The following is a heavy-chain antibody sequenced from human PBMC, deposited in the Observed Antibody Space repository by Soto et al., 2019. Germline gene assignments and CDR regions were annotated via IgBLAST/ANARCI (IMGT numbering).Heavy chain of an antibody. J-gene: IGHJ5*02. CDR3: AKHLWFGESVFDP. V-gene: IGHV3-23*01. CDR2: IRGSADSA. CDR1: GFTFSSYG. Sequence: GSLRLSCAASGFTFSSYGMSWVRQAPRKGLEWVSTIRGSADSANYADSVKGRFTISRDNSKNMLYLQMDSLRADDTAVYYCAKHLWFGESVFDPWGQGTLVNV. D-gene: IGHD3-10*01.